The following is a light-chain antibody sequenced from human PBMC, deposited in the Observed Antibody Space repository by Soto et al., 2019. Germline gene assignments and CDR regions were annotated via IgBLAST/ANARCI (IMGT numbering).Light chain of an antibody. CDR1: SSDVGGYNY. V-gene: IGLV2-11*01. J-gene: IGLJ1*01. Sequence: QSVLTQPRSVSGSHGQSVTISCTGTSSDVGGYNYVSWYQQHPGKAPKLMIYDVSKRPSGVPDRFSGSKSGNTASLAISGLQAEDEADYYCCSYAGSYTFVFGTGAKAPS. CDR3: CSYAGSYTFV. CDR2: DVS.